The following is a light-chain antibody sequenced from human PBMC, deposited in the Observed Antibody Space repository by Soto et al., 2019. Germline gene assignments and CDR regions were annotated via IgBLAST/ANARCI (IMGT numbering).Light chain of an antibody. CDR3: CSYAGSSTSWV. V-gene: IGLV2-23*02. CDR1: SSDLGSYNL. Sequence: QSALTQPASVSGAPGQSLTISCTGTSSDLGSYNLVSWYQQHPGKAPKLMIYEVNKRHSGVSNRFSASKSGNTASLTISGLQAEDEADYYCCSYAGSSTSWVFGGGTKVNVL. CDR2: EVN. J-gene: IGLJ3*02.